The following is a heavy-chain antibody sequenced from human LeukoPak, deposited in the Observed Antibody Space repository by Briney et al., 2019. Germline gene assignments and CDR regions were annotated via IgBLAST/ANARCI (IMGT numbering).Heavy chain of an antibody. D-gene: IGHD1-1*01. CDR2: IYHSGST. J-gene: IGHJ4*02. V-gene: IGHV4-39*07. Sequence: SETLSLTCTVSGGSISSSSYYWGWIRQPPGKGLEWIGSIYHSGSTYYNPSLKSRVTISVDTSKNQFSLKLSSVTAADTAVYYCARDRGYNWNDEDRGPFGYWGQGTLVTVSS. CDR3: ARDRGYNWNDEDRGPFGY. CDR1: GGSISSSSYY.